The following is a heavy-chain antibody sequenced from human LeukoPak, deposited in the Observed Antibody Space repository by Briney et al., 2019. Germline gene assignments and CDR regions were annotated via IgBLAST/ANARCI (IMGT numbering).Heavy chain of an antibody. CDR1: GFTFSSYA. Sequence: TGVSLRLSCAASGFTFSSYAMSWVRQAPGKGLEWVSSISGSGGSTYYAASVKGRFTISRDNSKNTLYLQMNSLRAEDTAVYYCAKSVVVVAAIDYWGQGNLVTVSS. V-gene: IGHV3-23*01. D-gene: IGHD2-15*01. CDR2: ISGSGGST. CDR3: AKSVVVVAAIDY. J-gene: IGHJ4*02.